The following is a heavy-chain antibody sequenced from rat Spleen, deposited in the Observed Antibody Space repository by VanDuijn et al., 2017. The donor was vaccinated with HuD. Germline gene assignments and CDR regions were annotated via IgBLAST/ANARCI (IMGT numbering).Heavy chain of an antibody. CDR3: TRSYGGYTQHWFAY. CDR1: GFSLIRYN. D-gene: IGHD1-11*01. Sequence: QVQLKESGPGLVQPSQTLSLTCTVSGFSLIRYNVHWVRQPPGKGLEWIAAISSGGSTYYNSALKSRLSISRDTSKSQLFLKMNSLQTDDTAIYFCTRSYGGYTQHWFAYWGQGTLVTVSS. J-gene: IGHJ3*01. CDR2: ISSGGST. V-gene: IGHV2-6*01.